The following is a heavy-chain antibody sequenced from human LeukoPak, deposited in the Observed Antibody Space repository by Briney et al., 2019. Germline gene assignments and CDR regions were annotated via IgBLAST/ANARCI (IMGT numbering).Heavy chain of an antibody. V-gene: IGHV3-23*01. Sequence: PGGSLRLSCAASGFTFSSYAMHWVRQAPGKGLEWVSRISGSSGSTYLADSVRGRFTISRDNSKNTLYLQMNSLRAGDTAVYYCAKNRDGGWLQFNGFDIWGQGTMVTVSS. J-gene: IGHJ3*02. CDR1: GFTFSSYA. D-gene: IGHD5-24*01. CDR2: ISGSSGST. CDR3: AKNRDGGWLQFNGFDI.